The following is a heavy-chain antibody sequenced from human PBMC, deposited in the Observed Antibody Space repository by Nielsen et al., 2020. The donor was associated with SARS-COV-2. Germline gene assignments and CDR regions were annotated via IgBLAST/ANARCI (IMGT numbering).Heavy chain of an antibody. D-gene: IGHD3-10*01. CDR1: GFDFSDFG. Sequence: GESLKISCAVSGFDFSDFGIHWVRQAPGKGLEWVAVIWYDGSNKYYADSVKGRFSISRDNSRNTLYLQMNSLRVEDTAIYFCAKDDVVRGDAYDIWGQGTVVTVSS. V-gene: IGHV3-33*06. J-gene: IGHJ3*02. CDR2: IWYDGSNK. CDR3: AKDDVVRGDAYDI.